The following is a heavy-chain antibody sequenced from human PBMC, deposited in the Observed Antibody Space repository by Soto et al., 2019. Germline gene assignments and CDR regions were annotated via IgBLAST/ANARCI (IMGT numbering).Heavy chain of an antibody. D-gene: IGHD2-15*01. Sequence: QVQLVESGGDMVQPGRSLRLSCAASGFTFSSYSMHWVRQAPGKGLEWVAVISYDGSNKYYTDSVKGRFTISRDNSKNTLYLQMNSLRPEDTAVYYCAIDQEGQTHLLQLIDYWGQGTLVTVSS. J-gene: IGHJ4*02. CDR3: AIDQEGQTHLLQLIDY. CDR2: ISYDGSNK. V-gene: IGHV3-30-3*01. CDR1: GFTFSSYS.